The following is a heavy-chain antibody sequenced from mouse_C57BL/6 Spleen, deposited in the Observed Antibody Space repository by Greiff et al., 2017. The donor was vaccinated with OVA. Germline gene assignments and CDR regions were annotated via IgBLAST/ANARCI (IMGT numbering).Heavy chain of an antibody. D-gene: IGHD2-4*01. J-gene: IGHJ3*01. CDR2: IDPSDSYT. CDR3: ARAGYYDYGGRAWFAY. V-gene: IGHV1-69*01. Sequence: QVQLKQPGAELVMPGASVKLSCKASGYTFTSYWMHWVKQRPGQGLEWIGEIDPSDSYTIYNQKFKGKSTLTVDKSSSTAYMQLSCLTSEDSAVYYCARAGYYDYGGRAWFAYWGQGTLVTVSA. CDR1: GYTFTSYW.